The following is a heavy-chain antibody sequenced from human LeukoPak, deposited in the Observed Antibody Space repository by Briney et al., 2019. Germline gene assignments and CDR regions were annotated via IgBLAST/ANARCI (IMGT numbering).Heavy chain of an antibody. J-gene: IGHJ4*02. CDR3: ARDSDSSGHYYMDYFDY. CDR1: GFTFTSYA. V-gene: IGHV3-21*01. CDR2: ISSSSRDI. D-gene: IGHD3-22*01. Sequence: GGSLRLSCAASGFTFTSYAMNWVRQAPGKGLEWVSSISSSSRDINYADSVKGRFTISRDNAWNSLYLQMNSLRAEDTAVYYCARDSDSSGHYYMDYFDYWGQGALVTISS.